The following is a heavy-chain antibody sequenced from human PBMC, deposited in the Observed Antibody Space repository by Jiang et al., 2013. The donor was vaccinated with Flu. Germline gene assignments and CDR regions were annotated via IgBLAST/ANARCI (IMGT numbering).Heavy chain of an antibody. D-gene: IGHD2-15*01. V-gene: IGHV4-59*01. J-gene: IGHJ4*02. CDR3: ARSTRPGVRYFDY. CDR2: IYYSGIT. CDR1: GGSINTYC. Sequence: GSGLVKPSETLSLTCTVSGGSINTYCWSWIRQPPGKGLEYIGYIYYSGITNYNPSLKSRVTISVDTSKNQFSPKLSSVTAADTAVYYCARSTRPGVRYFDYWGQGTLVTVSS.